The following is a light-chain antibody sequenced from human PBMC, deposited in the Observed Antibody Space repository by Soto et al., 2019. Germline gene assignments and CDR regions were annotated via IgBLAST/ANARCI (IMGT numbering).Light chain of an antibody. V-gene: IGKV1-5*03. CDR3: QQYNSYSPFT. CDR1: QSISSW. CDR2: KAT. Sequence: DIRVTQSPSTLSASVGARVTITCRASQSISSWLAWYQQRPGKAPKLVIYKATSLERGVASRFSVSGSGTAFTLTISSLQPDDFATYYCQQYNSYSPFTVGPGTKVDIK. J-gene: IGKJ3*01.